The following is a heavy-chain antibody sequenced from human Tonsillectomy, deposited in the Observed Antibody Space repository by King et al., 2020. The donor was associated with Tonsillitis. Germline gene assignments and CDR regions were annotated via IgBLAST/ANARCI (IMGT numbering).Heavy chain of an antibody. Sequence: VQLQQWGAGLLKPSEPLSLPCAVYGGSFSGYYWSWIRQPPGKGLEWIGEINHSGSTNYNPSLKSRVTISVDTSKNQFSLKLSSVTAADTAVYYCARGYRGGYCSSTSCYYPYFDYWGQGTLVTVSS. J-gene: IGHJ4*02. CDR1: GGSFSGYY. CDR3: ARGYRGGYCSSTSCYYPYFDY. CDR2: INHSGST. D-gene: IGHD2-2*01. V-gene: IGHV4-34*01.